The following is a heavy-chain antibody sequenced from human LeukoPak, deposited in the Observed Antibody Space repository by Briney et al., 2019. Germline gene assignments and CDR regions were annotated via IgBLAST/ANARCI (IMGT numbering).Heavy chain of an antibody. Sequence: PSETLSLTCTVSGYSISSGFYWGWIRQPPGKGLEWIGSIHHSGSTYYKSSLKSRVTISVDTSKNQFSLKLSSVTAADTAVYYCARGGLRYFDWFPFDYWGQGTLVTVSS. J-gene: IGHJ4*02. CDR1: GYSISSGFY. CDR2: IHHSGST. V-gene: IGHV4-38-2*02. D-gene: IGHD3-9*01. CDR3: ARGGLRYFDWFPFDY.